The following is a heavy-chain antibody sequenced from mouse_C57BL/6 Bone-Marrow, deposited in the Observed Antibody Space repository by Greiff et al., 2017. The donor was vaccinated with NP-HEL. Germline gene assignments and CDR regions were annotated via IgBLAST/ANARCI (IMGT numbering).Heavy chain of an antibody. J-gene: IGHJ3*01. Sequence: QVHVKQSGAELVKPGASVKLSCKASGYTFTSYWMHWVKQRPGQGLEWIGMIHPNSGSTNYNEKFKSKATLTVDKSSSTAYMQLSSLTSEDSAVYYCARRQLRQGFAYWGQGTLVTVSA. CDR1: GYTFTSYW. CDR2: IHPNSGST. D-gene: IGHD3-2*02. CDR3: ARRQLRQGFAY. V-gene: IGHV1-64*01.